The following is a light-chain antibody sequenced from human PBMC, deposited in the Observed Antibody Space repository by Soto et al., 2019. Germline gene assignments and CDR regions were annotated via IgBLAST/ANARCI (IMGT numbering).Light chain of an antibody. V-gene: IGLV2-14*01. J-gene: IGLJ3*02. CDR2: EVS. CDR1: TSDVGAYNY. CDR3: SSYSTSLTARV. Sequence: QSALTQPASVSGSPGQSITISCTGSTSDVGAYNYVSWYQQHPDKAPKLMIFEVSNRPSGVANRFSGSKSGNTASLTISGLQAEDEADYDCSSYSTSLTARVFGGGTKLTVL.